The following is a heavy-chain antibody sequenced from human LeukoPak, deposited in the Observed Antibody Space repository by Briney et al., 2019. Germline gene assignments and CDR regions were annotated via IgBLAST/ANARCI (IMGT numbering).Heavy chain of an antibody. J-gene: IGHJ4*02. CDR1: GFTFSKYW. D-gene: IGHD2-2*01. V-gene: IGHV3-74*01. Sequence: GGTLRLSCAVSGFTFSKYWMLWVRQVPGKGPMWVSRINSDGMTTSYADFAQGRFTISRDNAKNRLLVQMNSLRVDDTAVYYCARDPYILCGSASCYPYYFYQWGVGTLVTVSS. CDR2: INSDGMTT. CDR3: ARDPYILCGSASCYPYYFYQ.